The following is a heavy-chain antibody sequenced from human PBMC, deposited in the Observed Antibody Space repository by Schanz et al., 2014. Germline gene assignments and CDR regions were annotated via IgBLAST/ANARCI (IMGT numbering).Heavy chain of an antibody. J-gene: IGHJ4*02. D-gene: IGHD2-2*01. Sequence: QVQLQQWGAGLLKPSETLSLTCAVYGGSFSGYFWSWTRQSPEKGLEWIGEISHSGRTTYNPSLKSRDTISVDTSKNQFFLKLSSVAAADTAVYYCARHLAESAAAAFDSWGQGTLVAVSS. V-gene: IGHV4-34*01. CDR1: GGSFSGYF. CDR3: ARHLAESAAAAFDS. CDR2: ISHSGRT.